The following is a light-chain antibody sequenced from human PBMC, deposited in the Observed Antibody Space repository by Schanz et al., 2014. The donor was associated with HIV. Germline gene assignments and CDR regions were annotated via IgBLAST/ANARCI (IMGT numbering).Light chain of an antibody. V-gene: IGKV1D-16*01. J-gene: IGKJ1*01. CDR2: AAS. Sequence: DIQMTQSPSTLSASVGDRVTITCRASQGISSWLAWYQQKPGKAPKLLIYAASTLQSGVPSRFSASGSETEFTLTISSLQPDDYATYYCLQYHAFPWTFGQGTNVDVK. CDR1: QGISSW. CDR3: LQYHAFPWT.